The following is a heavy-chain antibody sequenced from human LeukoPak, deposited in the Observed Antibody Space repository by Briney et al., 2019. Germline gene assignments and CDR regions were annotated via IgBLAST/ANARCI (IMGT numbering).Heavy chain of an antibody. J-gene: IGHJ2*01. CDR1: GESFSGYY. V-gene: IGHV4-34*01. CDR3: ASLGPRSRYFDL. D-gene: IGHD7-27*01. Sequence: SETLSLTCAVYGESFSGYYWSWIRQPPGKGLEWIGEINHSGSTNYNPSLKSRVTISVDTSKNQFSLKLSSVTAADTAVYYCASLGPRSRYFDLWGRGTLVTVSS. CDR2: INHSGST.